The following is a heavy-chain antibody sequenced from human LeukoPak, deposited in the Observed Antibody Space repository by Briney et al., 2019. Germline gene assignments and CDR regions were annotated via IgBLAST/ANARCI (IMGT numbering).Heavy chain of an antibody. D-gene: IGHD3-9*01. CDR1: GFTFSSYS. J-gene: IGHJ5*02. CDR3: ARDPPAYDTFSWFDP. V-gene: IGHV3-21*01. Sequence: PGGSLRLSCAASGFTFSSYSMNWVRQAPGKGLEWVSSISSSSSYIYYADSVKGRFTISRDNAKNSLYLQMNSLRAEDTAVYYCARDPPAYDTFSWFDPWGQGTLVTVSS. CDR2: ISSSSSYI.